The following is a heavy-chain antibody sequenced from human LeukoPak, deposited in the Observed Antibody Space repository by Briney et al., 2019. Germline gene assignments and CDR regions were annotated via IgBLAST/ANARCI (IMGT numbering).Heavy chain of an antibody. CDR1: GGSISSHY. D-gene: IGHD3-3*01. V-gene: IGHV4-59*11. J-gene: IGHJ4*02. Sequence: PSETLSLTCTVSGGSISSHYWSWIRQPPGKGLEWIGYIYYSGSTNYNPSLKSRVTISVDTSKNQFSLKLSSVTAADTAVYYCARTHYDFWSGYYSTKYYFDYWGQGTLVTVSS. CDR3: ARTHYDFWSGYYSTKYYFDY. CDR2: IYYSGST.